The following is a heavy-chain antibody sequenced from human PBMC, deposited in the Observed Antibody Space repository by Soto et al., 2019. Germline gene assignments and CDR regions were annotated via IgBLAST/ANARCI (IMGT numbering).Heavy chain of an antibody. CDR2: INAGNGNT. D-gene: IGHD2-15*01. CDR1: GYTFTSYA. Sequence: QVQLVQSGAEVKKPGASVKVSCKASGYTFTSYAMHWVRQAPGQRLEWMGWINAGNGNTKYSQKFQGRVTITRDTSASTAYMELSSLRSEDTAVYYCESIGYCSGGSCYSGPRWGQGTLVTVSS. CDR3: ESIGYCSGGSCYSGPR. V-gene: IGHV1-3*01. J-gene: IGHJ4*02.